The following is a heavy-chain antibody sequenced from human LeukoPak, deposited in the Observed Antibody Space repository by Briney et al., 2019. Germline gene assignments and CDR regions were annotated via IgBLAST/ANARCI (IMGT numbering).Heavy chain of an antibody. D-gene: IGHD3-10*01. CDR2: IYYSGST. CDR3: ARHGGSGSYYNCFDP. Sequence: SETLSLTCTVSGGSISSYYWSWIRQPLGKGLEWIGYIYYSGSTNYNPSLKSRVTISVDTSKNQFSLKLSSVTAADTAVYYCARHGGSGSYYNCFDPWGQGTLVTVSS. J-gene: IGHJ5*02. CDR1: GGSISSYY. V-gene: IGHV4-59*08.